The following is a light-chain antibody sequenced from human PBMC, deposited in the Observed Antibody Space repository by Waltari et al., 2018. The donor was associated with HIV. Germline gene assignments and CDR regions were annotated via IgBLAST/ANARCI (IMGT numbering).Light chain of an antibody. V-gene: IGLV1-47*01. CDR1: TSNIGSND. CDR2: RNN. Sequence: SVLTQPPSASGTPGQRVTISCSGSTSNIGSNDVFWYQPLPGAAPNPLIQRNNPRPSGVPDRFSGSTSGTSASLAISGLRSEDEADYYCLAWDDSLRGVVFGGGTKVAAL. J-gene: IGLJ2*01. CDR3: LAWDDSLRGVV.